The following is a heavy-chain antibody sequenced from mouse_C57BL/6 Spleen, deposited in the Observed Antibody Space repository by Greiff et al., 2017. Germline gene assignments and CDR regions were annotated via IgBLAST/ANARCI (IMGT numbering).Heavy chain of an antibody. Sequence: LQLKESGPVLVKPGASVKMSCKASGYTFTDYYMNWVKQSHGKSLEWIGVINPYNGGTSYNQKFKGKATLTGAKGSNTAYMEINSLKSEDSAVYYCARPLLSYAMDYWGQGTSVTVSS. D-gene: IGHD2-1*01. CDR3: ARPLLSYAMDY. CDR1: GYTFTDYY. CDR2: INPYNGGT. V-gene: IGHV1-19*01. J-gene: IGHJ4*01.